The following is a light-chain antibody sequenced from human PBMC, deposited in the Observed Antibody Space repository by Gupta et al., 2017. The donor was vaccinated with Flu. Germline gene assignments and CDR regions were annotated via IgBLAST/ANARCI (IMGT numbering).Light chain of an antibody. J-gene: IGKJ1*01. CDR1: QSVGSSY. CDR3: RQYAGSGCT. CDR2: DTS. Sequence: SQSVGSSYVAGYQQKTGQATRSLIYDTSRRATGSPERGSGSGSGTDGTSTSSRLEPEDGAGDLCRQYAGSGCTFGQGTKVEIK. V-gene: IGKV3D-20*01.